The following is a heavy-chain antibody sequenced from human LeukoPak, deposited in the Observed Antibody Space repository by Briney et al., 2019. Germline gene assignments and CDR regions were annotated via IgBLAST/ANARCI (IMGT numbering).Heavy chain of an antibody. CDR1: GFTFNSYG. Sequence: GGSLRLSCAASGFTFNSYGMSWVRQAPGKGLEWLSVVSGSGINTYYPESVKGRFTISRDNSRNTLYLQMNSLRAEDTAVYYCASPYYYDSSGYYYYFDYWGQGTLVTVSS. D-gene: IGHD3-22*01. CDR2: VSGSGINT. V-gene: IGHV3-23*01. CDR3: ASPYYYDSSGYYYYFDY. J-gene: IGHJ4*02.